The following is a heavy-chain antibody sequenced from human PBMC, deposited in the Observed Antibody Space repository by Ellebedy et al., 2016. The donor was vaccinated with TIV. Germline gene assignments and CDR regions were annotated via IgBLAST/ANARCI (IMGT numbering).Heavy chain of an antibody. D-gene: IGHD3-10*01. CDR1: GGSISSGGYY. J-gene: IGHJ4*02. V-gene: IGHV4-31*03. CDR3: ARAPYYGSGSYLDHFDY. CDR2: IYYSGST. Sequence: MPSETLSLTCTVSGGSISSGGYYWSWIRQHPGKGLEWIGYIYYSGSTYYNPSLKSRVTISVDTSKNQFSLKLSSVTAADTAVYYCARAPYYGSGSYLDHFDYWGQGTLVTVSS.